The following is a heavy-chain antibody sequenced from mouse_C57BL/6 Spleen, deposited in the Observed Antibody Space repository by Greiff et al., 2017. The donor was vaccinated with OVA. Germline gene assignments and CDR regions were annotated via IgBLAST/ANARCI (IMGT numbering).Heavy chain of an antibody. CDR3: ARVGYSNYAMDY. Sequence: QVQLQQPGAELVRPGTSVKLSCKASGYTFTSYWMPWVKQRPGQGLEWIGVIDPSDSYTNYNQKFKGKATLTVDTSSSTAYMQLSSLTSEDSAVYYCARVGYSNYAMDYWGQGTSVTVSS. V-gene: IGHV1-59*01. CDR1: GYTFTSYW. J-gene: IGHJ4*01. CDR2: IDPSDSYT. D-gene: IGHD2-5*01.